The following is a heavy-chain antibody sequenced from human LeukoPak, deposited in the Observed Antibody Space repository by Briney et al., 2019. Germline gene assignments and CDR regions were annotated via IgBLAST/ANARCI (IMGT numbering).Heavy chain of an antibody. Sequence: GGSLRLSCTTSGFTFGDYPMSWVRQAPGKGIEWVGFIRSKTSGGTAEYAASVKGRFTITRDDSKSIAYLLMNSLKTEDTAVYYCTRVGIWGQGTLVTVSS. CDR3: TRVGI. J-gene: IGHJ4*02. CDR2: IRSKTSGGTA. CDR1: GFTFGDYP. V-gene: IGHV3-49*04.